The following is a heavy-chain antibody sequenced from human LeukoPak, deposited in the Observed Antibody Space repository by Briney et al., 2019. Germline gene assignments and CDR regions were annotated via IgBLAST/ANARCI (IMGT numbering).Heavy chain of an antibody. CDR3: AGEGSYCSGGSCYPREYFHH. Sequence: GGSLRLSCAASGFTFSSYGMHWVRQAPGKGLEWVAVISYDGSNKYYADSVKGRFTISRDNSKNTLYLQMNSLRPEDTAVYYCAGEGSYCSGGSCYPREYFHHWGQGTLVTVSS. V-gene: IGHV3-30*03. J-gene: IGHJ1*01. CDR2: ISYDGSNK. D-gene: IGHD2-15*01. CDR1: GFTFSSYG.